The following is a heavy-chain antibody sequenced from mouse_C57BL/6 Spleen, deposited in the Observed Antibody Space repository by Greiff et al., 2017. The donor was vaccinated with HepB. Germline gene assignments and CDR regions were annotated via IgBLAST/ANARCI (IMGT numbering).Heavy chain of an antibody. J-gene: IGHJ1*03. D-gene: IGHD3-3*01. V-gene: IGHV1-15*01. CDR2: IDPETGGT. Sequence: QVQLKQSGAELVRPGASVTLSCKASGYTFTDYEMHWVKQTPVHGLEWIGAIDPETGGTAYNQKFKGKAILTADKSSSTAYMELRSLTSEDSAVYYCTGGTPWYFDVWGTGTTVTVSS. CDR1: GYTFTDYE. CDR3: TGGTPWYFDV.